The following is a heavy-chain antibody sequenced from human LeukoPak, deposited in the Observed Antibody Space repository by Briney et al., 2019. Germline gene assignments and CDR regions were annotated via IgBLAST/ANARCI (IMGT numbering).Heavy chain of an antibody. Sequence: PGGCLRLSCAASGFTFSSYSMNWVRQVPGRGLEWVSSISPQGDSTWSADSVKGRFTISRDNAKNSLYLQMNSLSAEDTGVYYCARDFTGESGYAGYWGQGTLLTVSS. D-gene: IGHD5-12*01. J-gene: IGHJ4*02. CDR1: GFTFSSYS. CDR3: ARDFTGESGYAGY. CDR2: ISPQGDST. V-gene: IGHV3-21*01.